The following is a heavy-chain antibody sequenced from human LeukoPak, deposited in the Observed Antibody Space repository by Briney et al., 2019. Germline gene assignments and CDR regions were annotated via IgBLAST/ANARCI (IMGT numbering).Heavy chain of an antibody. Sequence: PGGSLRLSCAASGFTFSDYNMNWVRQAPGKGLEWVSYISSSTTTIYYADSVKGRFTISRDNVKNSLYLQMDSLRVEDTAVYYCARVDPIAVGGDDYWGRGTQVAVSS. CDR1: GFTFSDYN. J-gene: IGHJ4*02. D-gene: IGHD6-19*01. CDR3: ARVDPIAVGGDDY. CDR2: ISSSTTTI. V-gene: IGHV3-48*01.